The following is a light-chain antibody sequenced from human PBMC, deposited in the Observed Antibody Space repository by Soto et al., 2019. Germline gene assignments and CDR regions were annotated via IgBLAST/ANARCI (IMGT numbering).Light chain of an antibody. Sequence: QPVLTQPPSVSEAPGQRVTITCTESSSNIGAGYEAHWYQQVPGTAPKLLIYENNNRPSGVPDRFSGSKSGTSASLAITGLQAEDEAEYYCQSYDSSLSGYVFGTGTKLTVL. CDR2: ENN. J-gene: IGLJ1*01. CDR1: SSNIGAGYE. V-gene: IGLV1-40*01. CDR3: QSYDSSLSGYV.